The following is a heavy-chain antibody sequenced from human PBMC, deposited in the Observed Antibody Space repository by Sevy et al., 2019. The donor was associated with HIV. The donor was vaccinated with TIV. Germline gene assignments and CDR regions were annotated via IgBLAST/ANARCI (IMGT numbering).Heavy chain of an antibody. CDR2: IWYDGTDK. CDR1: GFTFSYFS. Sequence: GGSLRLSCAASGFTFSYFSMHWVRQAPGKGLEWVAVIWYDGTDKYYADSVQGRFTISRDNSKNTLYLQMNSLRVEDTAVYYCARYWGRDGHSIDYWGQGTLVTVSS. V-gene: IGHV3-33*08. J-gene: IGHJ4*02. D-gene: IGHD3-16*01. CDR3: ARYWGRDGHSIDY.